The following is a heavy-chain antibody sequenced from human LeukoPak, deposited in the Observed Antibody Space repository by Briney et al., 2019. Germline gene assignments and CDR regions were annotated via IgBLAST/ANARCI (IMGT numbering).Heavy chain of an antibody. CDR3: ARDLLDYYDSSGYYPGGFDY. CDR2: IYSGGST. Sequence: GGSLRLSCAASGFTVSSNYMSWVRQAPGKGLEWVSVIYSGGSTYYADSVKGRFTISRDNSKNPLYLQMNSLRAEDTAVYYCARDLLDYYDSSGYYPGGFDYWGQGTLVTVSS. V-gene: IGHV3-66*02. D-gene: IGHD3-22*01. CDR1: GFTVSSNY. J-gene: IGHJ4*02.